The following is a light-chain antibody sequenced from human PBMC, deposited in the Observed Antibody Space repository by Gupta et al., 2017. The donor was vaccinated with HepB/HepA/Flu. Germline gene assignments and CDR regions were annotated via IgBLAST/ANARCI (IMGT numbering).Light chain of an antibody. CDR1: SSNIGRYNY. J-gene: IGLJ2*01. CDR3: SSFTTSGPVEGF. CDR2: DVS. V-gene: IGLV2-14*03. Sequence: SALTQPASVSGSPGQSVTISCTGTSSNIGRYNYVSWYQQHPGKVPRLIIYDVSDRPSGVSGRFSGSKSGNTASLTISGLQAEDEADYYCSSFTTSGPVEGFFGGGTRLTVL.